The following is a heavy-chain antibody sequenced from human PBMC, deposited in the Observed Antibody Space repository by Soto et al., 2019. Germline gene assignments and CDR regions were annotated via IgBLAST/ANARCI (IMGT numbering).Heavy chain of an antibody. J-gene: IGHJ6*02. CDR1: GYTFTSYD. Sequence: QVQLVQSGAEVKKPGASVKVSCKASGYTFTSYDINWVRQATGQGLEWMGWMNPNSGNTGYAQKFQGRVTMTRNTSISTAYMELSSLRSEDTAVYYCARQEKLAAAGIHSKQYYCYGMDVWGQGTTVTVSS. V-gene: IGHV1-8*01. CDR2: MNPNSGNT. D-gene: IGHD6-13*01. CDR3: ARQEKLAAAGIHSKQYYCYGMDV.